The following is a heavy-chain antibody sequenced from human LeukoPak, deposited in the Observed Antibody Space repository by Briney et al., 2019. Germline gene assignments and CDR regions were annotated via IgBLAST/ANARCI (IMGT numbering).Heavy chain of an antibody. CDR1: GFTFSSYA. V-gene: IGHV3-23*01. J-gene: IGHJ4*02. Sequence: GGSLRLSCTASGFTFSSYAMSCVLKPPGTGLEWVSGISGSGGSAYYADSVKGRFTISRDNSINTLFLQMNSLRAEDSALYYCAKDRITATPYYFDFWGQGTLVTVSS. CDR3: AKDRITATPYYFDF. CDR2: ISGSGGSA. D-gene: IGHD1-20*01.